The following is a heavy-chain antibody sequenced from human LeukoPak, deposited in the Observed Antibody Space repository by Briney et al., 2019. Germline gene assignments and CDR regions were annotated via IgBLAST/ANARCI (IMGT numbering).Heavy chain of an antibody. D-gene: IGHD1-26*01. CDR1: GFTFSSYS. J-gene: IGHJ4*02. V-gene: IGHV3-74*01. CDR3: ARGAKWAYYFDY. Sequence: GGSLRLSCAASGFTFSSYSMNWVRQAPGKGLEWVSRINGDESSTNYADSVKGRFTISRDNAKDTLYLHMNSLTAEDTAVYYCARGAKWAYYFDYWGQGTLVTVSS. CDR2: INGDESST.